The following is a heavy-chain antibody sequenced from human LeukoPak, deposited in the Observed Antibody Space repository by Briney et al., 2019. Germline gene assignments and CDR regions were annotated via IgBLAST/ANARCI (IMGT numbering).Heavy chain of an antibody. V-gene: IGHV4-34*01. Sequence: PSETLSLTCTVSGGSISSYYWSWIRQPPGKGLEWIGEINHSGSTNYNPSLKSRVTISVDTSKNQFSLKLSSVTAADTAVYYCARGRHSSSFIGFDYWGQGTLVTVSS. J-gene: IGHJ4*02. CDR2: INHSGST. D-gene: IGHD6-6*01. CDR3: ARGRHSSSFIGFDY. CDR1: GGSISSYY.